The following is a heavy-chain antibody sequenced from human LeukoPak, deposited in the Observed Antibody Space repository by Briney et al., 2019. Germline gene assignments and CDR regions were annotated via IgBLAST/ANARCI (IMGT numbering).Heavy chain of an antibody. CDR1: GYTLTELS. D-gene: IGHD3-10*01. CDR3: ATEITMVRGVIITRSEALDY. Sequence: ASVKVSCKVSGYTLTELSMHWVRQAPGKGLEWMGGFDPEDGETIYAQKFQGRVTMTEDTSTDTAYMELSSLRSEDTAVYYCATEITMVRGVIITRSEALDYWGQGTLVTVSS. V-gene: IGHV1-24*01. CDR2: FDPEDGET. J-gene: IGHJ4*02.